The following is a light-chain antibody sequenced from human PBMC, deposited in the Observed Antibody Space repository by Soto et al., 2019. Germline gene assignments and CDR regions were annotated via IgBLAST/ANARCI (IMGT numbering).Light chain of an antibody. Sequence: QSALTQPASVSGSPGQSITISCTGTSSDIGGYNYVSWYQYLPGKAPKLMIYDVTDRPSGVSNRFSGSKSGNTASLTISGLQAEDEADYYCSSCSSSSTLVVFGGGTKLTVL. CDR2: DVT. CDR3: SSCSSSSTLVV. CDR1: SSDIGGYNY. V-gene: IGLV2-14*03. J-gene: IGLJ2*01.